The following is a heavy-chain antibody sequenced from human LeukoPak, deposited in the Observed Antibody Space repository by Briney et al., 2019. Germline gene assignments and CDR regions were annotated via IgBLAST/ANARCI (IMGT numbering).Heavy chain of an antibody. D-gene: IGHD3-16*01. CDR3: AKDRLPVQRGIDY. CDR1: QFKFNNYG. V-gene: IGHV3-23*01. Sequence: GGSLRLSCATSQFKFNNYGMTWVRQAPGKGLEWVSSITGSGSRAQYADSVQGRFTISRDNSKNTLYLQMNSLRAEDTALYYCAKDRLPVQRGIDYWGQGTLVTVSS. J-gene: IGHJ4*02. CDR2: ITGSGSRA.